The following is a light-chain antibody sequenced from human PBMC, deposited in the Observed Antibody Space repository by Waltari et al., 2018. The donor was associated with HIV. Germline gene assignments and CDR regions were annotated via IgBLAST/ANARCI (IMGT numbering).Light chain of an antibody. V-gene: IGKV1-39*01. CDR3: EQIYTFPLFT. CDR1: QTLGDY. J-gene: IGKJ3*01. CDR2: STT. Sequence: DIQLTQSPSPLSAFLGDRVTIPCRATQTLGDYVNWYQQKPGEPPKLLINSTTSLQPGVPSMFSGSGSGTDFALTISSLQSEDFATYYCEQIYTFPLFTFGPGTKVDIK.